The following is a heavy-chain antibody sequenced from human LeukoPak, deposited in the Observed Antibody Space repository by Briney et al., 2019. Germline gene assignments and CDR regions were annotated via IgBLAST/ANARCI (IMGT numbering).Heavy chain of an antibody. Sequence: GGSLRLSCVVSGFTVSSNYMSWVRPAPGKGLDWVSVNYSGGDTYYADSVKGRFTISRDNSKRTLFLQMNSLRAEDTAFYYCAKAELGVDTFFDYWGQGTLVTVSS. CDR3: AKAELGVDTFFDY. V-gene: IGHV3-53*01. D-gene: IGHD3-3*01. CDR1: GFTVSSNY. J-gene: IGHJ4*02. CDR2: NYSGGDT.